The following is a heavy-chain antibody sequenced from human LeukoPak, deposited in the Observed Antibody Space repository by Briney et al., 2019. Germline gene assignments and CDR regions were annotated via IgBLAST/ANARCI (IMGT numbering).Heavy chain of an antibody. V-gene: IGHV3-43*01. CDR1: GFTFDDYT. CDR2: ISWDGGST. J-gene: IGHJ4*02. D-gene: IGHD6-13*01. Sequence: GGSLRLSCAASGFTFDDYTMHWVRQAPGKGLEWVSLISWDGGSTYYADSVKGRFTISRDNSKNSLYLQMNSLRTEDTALYYCAKGVYIAAAGEIDYWGQGTLVTVSS. CDR3: AKGVYIAAAGEIDY.